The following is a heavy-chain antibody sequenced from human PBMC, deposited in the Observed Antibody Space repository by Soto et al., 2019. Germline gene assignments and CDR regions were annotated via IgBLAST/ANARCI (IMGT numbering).Heavy chain of an antibody. J-gene: IGHJ3*02. CDR3: ARPAMVRVGAFDI. D-gene: IGHD5-18*01. V-gene: IGHV3-74*01. CDR1: GFTFSSYW. Sequence: EVQLVESGGGLVQPGGSLRLSCAASGFTFSSYWMHWVRQAPGKGLVWISRINSDGSSTSYADSVKGRFTISRDNAKNTLYLQMNSLRAEDTAVYYCARPAMVRVGAFDIWGQGTMVTVSS. CDR2: INSDGSST.